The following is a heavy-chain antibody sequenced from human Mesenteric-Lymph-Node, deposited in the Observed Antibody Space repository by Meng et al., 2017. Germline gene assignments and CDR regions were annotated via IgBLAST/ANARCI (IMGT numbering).Heavy chain of an antibody. CDR1: GGSFSGYY. J-gene: IGHJ5*02. V-gene: IGHV4-34*01. CDR2: INHSGST. CDR3: ARGQRSYSGSYPEWFDP. Sequence: QGQLQQGGAGLLKPSETLSLTRAVYGGSFSGYYWSWIRQPPGKGLEWIGEINHSGSTNYNPSLKSRVTISVDTSKNQFSLKLSSVTAADTAVYYCARGQRSYSGSYPEWFDPWGQGTLVTVSS. D-gene: IGHD1-26*01.